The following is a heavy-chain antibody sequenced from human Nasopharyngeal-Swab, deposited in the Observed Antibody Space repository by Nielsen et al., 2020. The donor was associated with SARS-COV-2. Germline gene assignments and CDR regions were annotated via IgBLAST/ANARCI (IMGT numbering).Heavy chain of an antibody. D-gene: IGHD5-18*01. CDR2: ISSSSSTI. V-gene: IGHV3-48*04. CDR3: AREHLDTAMVSDY. Sequence: VRQMPGKGLEWVSYISSSSSTIYSTDSVKGRFTISRDNAKNSLYLQMNSLRAEDTAVYYCAREHLDTAMVSDYWGQGTLVTVSS. J-gene: IGHJ4*02.